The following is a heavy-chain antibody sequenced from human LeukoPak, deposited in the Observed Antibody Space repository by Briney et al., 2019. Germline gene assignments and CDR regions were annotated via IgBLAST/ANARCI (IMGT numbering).Heavy chain of an antibody. V-gene: IGHV4-30-4*08. CDR2: IYYSGST. Sequence: PSQTLSLTCTVSGGAISSGDYYWSWIRQPPGKSLEWIGYIYYSGSTYSNPSLKSRVTISVDTSKNQFSLKLSSVTAADTAVYYCARDPEGSSSSISGWYFDLWGRGTLLTVSS. J-gene: IGHJ2*01. CDR1: GGAISSGDYY. CDR3: ARDPEGSSSSISGWYFDL. D-gene: IGHD6-6*01.